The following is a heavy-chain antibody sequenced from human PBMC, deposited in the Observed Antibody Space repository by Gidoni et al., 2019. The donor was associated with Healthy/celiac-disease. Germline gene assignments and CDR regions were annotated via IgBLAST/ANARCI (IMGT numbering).Heavy chain of an antibody. CDR1: GGTFSSYA. D-gene: IGHD4-17*01. Sequence: QVQLVQSGAEVKKPGSSVKVSCKASGGTFSSYAISWVRQAPGQGLEWMGGIIPIFGTANYAQKFQGRVTITADKSTSTAYMELSSLRSEDTAVYYCARGYFLIYGDYGYYFDYWGQGTLVTVSS. J-gene: IGHJ4*02. V-gene: IGHV1-69*06. CDR3: ARGYFLIYGDYGYYFDY. CDR2: IIPIFGTA.